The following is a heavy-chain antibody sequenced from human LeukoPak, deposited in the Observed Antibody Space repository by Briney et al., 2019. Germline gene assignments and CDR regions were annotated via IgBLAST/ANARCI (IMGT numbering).Heavy chain of an antibody. V-gene: IGHV3-74*01. J-gene: IGHJ4*02. Sequence: PGGSLRLSCAASGFTFSSYWMHWVRRAPGKGLVWISRINSDGSSTSYADSVKGRFTISRDNAKNTLYLQMNSLRAEDAAVYYCARGGSGYCSAGSCYPIDYWGQGTLVTVSS. CDR1: GFTFSSYW. CDR3: ARGGSGYCSAGSCYPIDY. D-gene: IGHD2-15*01. CDR2: INSDGSST.